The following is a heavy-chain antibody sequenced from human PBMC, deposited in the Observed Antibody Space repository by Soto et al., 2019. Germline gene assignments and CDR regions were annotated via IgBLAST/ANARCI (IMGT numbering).Heavy chain of an antibody. D-gene: IGHD3-3*01. V-gene: IGHV3-9*01. CDR3: AKDLREYDFWSGYYSGMDV. CDR2: ISWNSGSI. Sequence: GGSLRLSCAASGFTFDYYAMHWVRQAPGKGLEWVSGISWNSGSIGYADSVNGRFTISRDNAKNSLYLQMNSLRAEDTALYYCAKDLREYDFWSGYYSGMDVWGQGTTGT. CDR1: GFTFDYYA. J-gene: IGHJ6*02.